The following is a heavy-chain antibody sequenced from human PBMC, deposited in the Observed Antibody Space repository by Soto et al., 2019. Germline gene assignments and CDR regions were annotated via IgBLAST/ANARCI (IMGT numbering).Heavy chain of an antibody. CDR1: GGSFSGYY. CDR2: INHSGST. CDR3: ARGPRYSSSWYEIEYFQH. V-gene: IGHV4-34*01. Sequence: QVQLQQWGAGLLKPSETLSLTCAVYGGSFSGYYWSWIRQPPGKGLEWIGEINHSGSTNYNPSLKSRVTLSVDTSKNQFALQLSSVTAADAAVYYCARGPRYSSSWYEIEYFQHWGQGTLVTVSA. J-gene: IGHJ1*01. D-gene: IGHD6-13*01.